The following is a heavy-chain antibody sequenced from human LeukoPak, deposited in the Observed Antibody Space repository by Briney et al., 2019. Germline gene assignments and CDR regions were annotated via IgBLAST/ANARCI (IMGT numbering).Heavy chain of an antibody. CDR3: ARGVGT. CDR1: GFSFSSYW. V-gene: IGHV3-74*01. J-gene: IGHJ5*02. D-gene: IGHD7-27*01. Sequence: PGGSLRLSCAASGFSFSSYWMHWVRQAPGKGPVWVSLISNDESTIIYADSVKGRFTISRDNAKNTLYLQMSSLRAEDTAVYYCARGVGTWGQGTLVTVSS. CDR2: ISNDESTI.